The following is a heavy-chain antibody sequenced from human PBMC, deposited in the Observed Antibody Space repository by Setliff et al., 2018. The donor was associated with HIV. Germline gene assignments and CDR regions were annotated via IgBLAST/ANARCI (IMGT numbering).Heavy chain of an antibody. J-gene: IGHJ4*02. D-gene: IGHD3-3*01. CDR3: ARTQPDTIFGVVIFDH. CDR2: VYYSGST. V-gene: IGHV4-39*01. Sequence: SETLSLTCTVSGDSISSSGPGYYWGWVRQPPGGGLEWIGSVYYSGSTHYNPALRSRVSISVDASKNQVSLRLTSVTAADTAVYFCARTQPDTIFGVVIFDHWGQGKMVTVSS. CDR1: GDSISSSGPGYY.